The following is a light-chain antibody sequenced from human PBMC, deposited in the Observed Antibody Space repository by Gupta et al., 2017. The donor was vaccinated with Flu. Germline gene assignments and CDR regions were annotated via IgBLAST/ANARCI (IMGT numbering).Light chain of an antibody. V-gene: IGKV1-NL1*01. CDR3: QQYCSSPRT. J-gene: IGKJ3*01. CDR1: QVSDNY. Sequence: PSPLSASGGSRVTISCRGSQVSDNYLAWYQQKPGKAPKLLIYAASSMESGVPERFSGSGSGTEFTLTISKLEPEDFATYYCQQYCSSPRTLGQGTKVDIK. CDR2: AAS.